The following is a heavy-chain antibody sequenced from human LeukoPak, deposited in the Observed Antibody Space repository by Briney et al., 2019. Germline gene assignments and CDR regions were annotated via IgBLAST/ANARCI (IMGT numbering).Heavy chain of an antibody. CDR1: GFTFSSYS. D-gene: IGHD6-19*01. Sequence: GGSLRLSCAASGFTFSSYSTNWVRQAPGKGLEWVSAISGSGGIKYHADSVKGRFTISRDNSKNTLYLQMNSLRAEDTAVYYCARERWDNNGWYGYWGQGTLVTVSS. CDR2: ISGSGGIK. V-gene: IGHV3-23*01. CDR3: ARERWDNNGWYGY. J-gene: IGHJ4*02.